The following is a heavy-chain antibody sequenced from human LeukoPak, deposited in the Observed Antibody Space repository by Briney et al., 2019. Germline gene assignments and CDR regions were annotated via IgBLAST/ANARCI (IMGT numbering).Heavy chain of an antibody. CDR1: GSSITTDFY. J-gene: IGHJ4*02. CDR2: TWHTGSA. V-gene: IGHV4-38-2*01. Sequence: PSETLSLTCSVSGSSITTDFYWAWIRQPPGKGLEWIADTWHTGSAYFNPSLKSRVTMSVDTSKNQLSLGLTSVTAADTAVYFCSRRKYAYDRNGFYTENFFDTWGLGTLVTVSS. D-gene: IGHD3-22*01. CDR3: SRRKYAYDRNGFYTENFFDT.